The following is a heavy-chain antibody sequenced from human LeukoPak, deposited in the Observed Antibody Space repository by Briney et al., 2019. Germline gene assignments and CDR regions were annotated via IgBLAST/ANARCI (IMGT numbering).Heavy chain of an antibody. CDR2: IYHSGST. CDR3: ARGKLGPANRYYDY. V-gene: IGHV4-4*02. CDR1: GGSISSSNW. J-gene: IGHJ4*02. Sequence: SGTLSLTCAVSGGSISSSNWWSWARQPPGKGLEWIGEIYHSGSTNYNPSLKSRVTISVDKSKNQFSLKLSSVTAADTAVYYCARGKLGPANRYYDYWGQGTLVTVSS. D-gene: IGHD7-27*01.